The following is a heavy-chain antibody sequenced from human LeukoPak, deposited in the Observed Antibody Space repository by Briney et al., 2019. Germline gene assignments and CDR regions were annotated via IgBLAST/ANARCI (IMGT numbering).Heavy chain of an antibody. D-gene: IGHD3-22*01. CDR1: GFTFSSYA. CDR3: AREDDYYDSSGPFDY. V-gene: IGHV3-30-3*01. CDR2: ISYDGSNK. Sequence: GGSLRLSCAASGFTFSSYAMHWVRQAPGKGLGWVAVISYDGSNKYYADSVKGRFTISRDNSKSTLYLQMNSLRAEDTAVYYCAREDDYYDSSGPFDYWGQGTLVTVSS. J-gene: IGHJ4*02.